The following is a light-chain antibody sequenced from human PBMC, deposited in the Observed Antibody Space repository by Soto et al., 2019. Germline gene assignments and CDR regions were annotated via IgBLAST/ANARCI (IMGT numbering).Light chain of an antibody. Sequence: QSALTQPASGSGSPGQSITISCTGTSSDVGGYNYVSWYQQHPGKAPKFMIYDVSSRPSGVSNRFSGSKSGNTASLTISGLQAEDEADYYCCSYTTSNTRQIVFGTGTKLTVL. CDR1: SSDVGGYNY. CDR2: DVS. V-gene: IGLV2-14*03. J-gene: IGLJ1*01. CDR3: CSYTTSNTRQIV.